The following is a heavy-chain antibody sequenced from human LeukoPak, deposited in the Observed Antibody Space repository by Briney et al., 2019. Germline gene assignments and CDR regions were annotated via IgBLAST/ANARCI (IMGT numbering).Heavy chain of an antibody. D-gene: IGHD7-27*01. Sequence: ASVQVSCQASGYTFTGYYMHWVRQAPGQGLEWMGRINPNSGGTNYAQKFQGRVTMTRDTSISTAYMELSRLRSDDTAVYYCARDISSGGSGDQAEDYWGQGTLVTVSS. CDR1: GYTFTGYY. J-gene: IGHJ4*02. V-gene: IGHV1-2*06. CDR2: INPNSGGT. CDR3: ARDISSGGSGDQAEDY.